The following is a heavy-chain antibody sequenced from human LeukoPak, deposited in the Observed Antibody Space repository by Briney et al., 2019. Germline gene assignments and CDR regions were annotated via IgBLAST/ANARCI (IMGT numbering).Heavy chain of an antibody. Sequence: AGGSLRLSCVASRFTFTNYAIHWVRQAPGKGLEWVAVISSDGNTKYFADSVKGRFTISRDNSKNTLYLQMSSLRTEDTAVYYCVRATGYYYDSSGPTFDIWGQGTMVTVS. D-gene: IGHD3-22*01. CDR2: ISSDGNTK. V-gene: IGHV3-30*04. J-gene: IGHJ3*02. CDR1: RFTFTNYA. CDR3: VRATGYYYDSSGPTFDI.